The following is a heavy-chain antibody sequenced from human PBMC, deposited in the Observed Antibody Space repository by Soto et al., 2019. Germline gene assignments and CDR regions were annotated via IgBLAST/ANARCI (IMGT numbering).Heavy chain of an antibody. V-gene: IGHV4-59*08. J-gene: IGHJ5*01. CDR2: IYYTGST. D-gene: IGHD3-16*01. Sequence: PGGSLRLSCAASGFTFSSCAMSWIRQPPGKGLEWIGWIYYTGSTTYNPSLKSRVTMSVDTSKNQFSLKVSPATAADTAVYYCAIFQASTGVMDYFLSWRHGTLVTFPQ. CDR3: AIFQASTGVMDYFLS. CDR1: GFTFSSCA.